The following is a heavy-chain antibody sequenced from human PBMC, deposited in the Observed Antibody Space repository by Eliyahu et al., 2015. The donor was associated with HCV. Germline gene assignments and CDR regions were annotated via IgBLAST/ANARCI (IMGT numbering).Heavy chain of an antibody. Sequence: QLQLQESGPGLVKPSETLSLTCSVSGGSISSSSYYWGWIRQPPGKGLEWIGSIYYSGSTWYNPSLKSRVTISVDTSKHQFSLKLSSVTAADTAVYYCARHRNGGTCYAGIDYWGQGTLVTVSS. CDR2: IYYSGST. D-gene: IGHD2-15*01. J-gene: IGHJ4*02. V-gene: IGHV4-39*01. CDR3: ARHRNGGTCYAGIDY. CDR1: GGSISSSSYY.